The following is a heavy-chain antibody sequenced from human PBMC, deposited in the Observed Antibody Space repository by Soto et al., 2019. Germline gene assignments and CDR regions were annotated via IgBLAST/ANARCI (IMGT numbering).Heavy chain of an antibody. J-gene: IGHJ4*02. D-gene: IGHD3-9*01. Sequence: EVQLLESGGGFVQPGESLRLSCAASGFTFSLSAMSWVRQAPGRGLDWVSSLSGGGSTTDYADSVKGRFTISRDNSKNTLHLQMNSLRAEETAVYYCARGPEYDILTGCDYWGQGALVTVSS. CDR1: GFTFSLSA. CDR3: ARGPEYDILTGCDY. CDR2: LSGGGSTT. V-gene: IGHV3-23*01.